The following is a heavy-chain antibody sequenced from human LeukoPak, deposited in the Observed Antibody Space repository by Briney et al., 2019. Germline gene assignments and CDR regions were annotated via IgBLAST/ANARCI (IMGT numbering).Heavy chain of an antibody. V-gene: IGHV4-38-2*02. D-gene: IGHD1-1*01. Sequence: PSETLSFTCTVSGHSISSGYYWGWIRQPPGKGLEWIGSIYHSGSTYSNPSLKSRVTISVDTSTKQFSLRLSSVTAADTAVYYCASGVGRDSAWNVPFDYWGQGTLATVSS. CDR1: GHSISSGYY. CDR3: ASGVGRDSAWNVPFDY. CDR2: IYHSGST. J-gene: IGHJ4*02.